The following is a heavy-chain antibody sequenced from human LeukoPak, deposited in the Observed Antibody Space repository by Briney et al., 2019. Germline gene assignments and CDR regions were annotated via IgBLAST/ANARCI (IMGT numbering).Heavy chain of an antibody. CDR2: ISSSGTTI. Sequence: GGSLRLSCAASGFSFSTYSMNWVRQAPGKGLEWISYISSSGTTIYYADSVQGRFIISRDNARNPLYLQMNSLRAEDTAVYYCARVGYSDFWSGYYWDYWGQGTLATVSS. J-gene: IGHJ4*02. CDR3: ARVGYSDFWSGYYWDY. CDR1: GFSFSTYS. V-gene: IGHV3-48*01. D-gene: IGHD3-3*01.